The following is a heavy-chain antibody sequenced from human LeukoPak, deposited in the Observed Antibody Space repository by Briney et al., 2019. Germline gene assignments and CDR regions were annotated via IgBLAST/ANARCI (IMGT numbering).Heavy chain of an antibody. CDR2: IRSDGRNK. D-gene: IGHD4-17*01. J-gene: IGHJ4*02. CDR1: GFTFSSYG. V-gene: IGHV3-30*02. CDR3: AKVHGDYGLYYFDY. Sequence: GGSLRLSCAASGFTFSSYGMHWVRQAPGKGLEWVAFIRSDGRNKYYSDSVKGRFTISRDNSKNTLYLQMNSLRAEDTAVYYCAKVHGDYGLYYFDYWGQGTLVTVSS.